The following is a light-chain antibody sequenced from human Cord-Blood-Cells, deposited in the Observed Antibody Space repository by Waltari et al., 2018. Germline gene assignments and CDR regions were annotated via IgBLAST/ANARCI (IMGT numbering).Light chain of an antibody. CDR1: SSNIGAGYD. J-gene: IGLJ1*01. V-gene: IGLV1-40*01. CDR3: QSYDSSLSGYV. CDR2: GNS. Sequence: QSVLTQPPSVSWAPGQRVTIPCTGSSSNIGAGYDVHWYQQLPGTAPKLLIYGNSHRPSGVPDRFAGSKSGTSASLAITGLQAEDEADYYCQSYDSSLSGYVFGTGTKVTVL.